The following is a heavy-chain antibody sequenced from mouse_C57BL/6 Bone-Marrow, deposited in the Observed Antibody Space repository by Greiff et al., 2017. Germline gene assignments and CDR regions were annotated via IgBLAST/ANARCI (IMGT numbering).Heavy chain of an antibody. J-gene: IGHJ3*01. CDR2: IYPGSGST. Sequence: QVHVKQPGAELVKPGASVKMSCKASGYTFTSYWITWVKQRPGQGLEWIGDIYPGSGSTNYNEKFKSKATLTVDTSSSTAYMQLSSLTSEDSAIYYCAKERSEGFAYWGQGTLVTVSA. V-gene: IGHV1-55*01. CDR3: AKERSEGFAY. CDR1: GYTFTSYW.